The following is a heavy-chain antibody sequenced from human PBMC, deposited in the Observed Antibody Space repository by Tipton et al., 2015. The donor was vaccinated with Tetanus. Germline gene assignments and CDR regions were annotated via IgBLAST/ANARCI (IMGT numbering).Heavy chain of an antibody. V-gene: IGHV3-23*01. J-gene: IGHJ6*02. CDR3: AGENGGYGFYYYYGMDV. CDR1: GFTFSSYA. Sequence: SLRLSCAASGFTFSSYAMSWVRQAPGKGLEWVSAISGSGGSTYYADSVKGRFTISRDNSKNTLYLQMNSLRAEDTAVYYCAGENGGYGFYYYYGMDVWGQGTTVTVSS. CDR2: ISGSGGST. D-gene: IGHD5-12*01.